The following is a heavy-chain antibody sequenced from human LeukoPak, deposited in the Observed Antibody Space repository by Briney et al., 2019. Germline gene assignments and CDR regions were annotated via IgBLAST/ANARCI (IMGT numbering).Heavy chain of an antibody. CDR2: IYYSGST. J-gene: IGHJ3*02. D-gene: IGHD3-16*02. Sequence: SETLSLTCTVSGGSISSYYWSWIRQPPGKGLEWIGYIYYSGSTNYNPSLKSRVTISVDTSKNQFSLKLSSVTAADTAVYYCAGIMITSGGVINSGHDAFDIWGQGTMVTVSS. CDR3: AGIMITSGGVINSGHDAFDI. CDR1: GGSISSYY. V-gene: IGHV4-59*01.